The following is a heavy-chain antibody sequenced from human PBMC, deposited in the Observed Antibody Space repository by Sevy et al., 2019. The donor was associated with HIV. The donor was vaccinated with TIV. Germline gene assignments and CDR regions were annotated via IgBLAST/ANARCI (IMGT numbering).Heavy chain of an antibody. Sequence: SETLSLTCTVSGGSFSGYYWSWIRQPPGKGLEWIGYIYDSGRTNYNPSLKSRVTISVDTSKNQFSLKLNSVTAADTAVYYCARSLNNYDSCDYQMGFDYWGHGTLVTVSS. J-gene: IGHJ4*01. CDR1: GGSFSGYY. V-gene: IGHV4-59*01. CDR3: ARSLNNYDSCDYQMGFDY. D-gene: IGHD3-22*01. CDR2: IYDSGRT.